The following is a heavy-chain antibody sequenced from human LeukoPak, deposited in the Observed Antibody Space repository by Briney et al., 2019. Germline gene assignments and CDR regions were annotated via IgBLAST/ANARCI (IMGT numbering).Heavy chain of an antibody. CDR2: INNDGSST. Sequence: GGSLRLSCAASGFTFRNYWMHWARQAPGKGLLWVSFINNDGSSTSYADSVKGRFTISRDDARNAVFLQMHSLRAEDTAVYYCTRDKTGTWGPDYWGQGTLVTVSS. J-gene: IGHJ4*02. CDR3: TRDKTGTWGPDY. V-gene: IGHV3-74*01. CDR1: GFTFRNYW. D-gene: IGHD3-9*01.